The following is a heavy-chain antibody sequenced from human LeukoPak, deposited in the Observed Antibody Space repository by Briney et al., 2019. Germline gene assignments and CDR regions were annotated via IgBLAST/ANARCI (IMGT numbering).Heavy chain of an antibody. CDR3: ARDSPRRYCSSTSCPYDAFDI. CDR2: IIPIFGTA. J-gene: IGHJ3*02. Sequence: SVKVSCKASGGTFSSYAISWVRQAPGQGLEWMGGIIPIFGTANYAQKFQGRVTITADESTSTAYMELSSLRSEDTAVYYCARDSPRRYCSSTSCPYDAFDIWGQGTMVTVSS. D-gene: IGHD2-2*01. V-gene: IGHV1-69*13. CDR1: GGTFSSYA.